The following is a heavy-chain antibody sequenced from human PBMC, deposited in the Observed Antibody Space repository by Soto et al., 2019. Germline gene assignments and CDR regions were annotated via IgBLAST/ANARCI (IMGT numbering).Heavy chain of an antibody. CDR3: GAYCSRTCCCDWFDP. Sequence: PSETLSLTCSVSGGSIGSSSYYFGWIRQPPGKGLEWIGSLYYTGTTYYNSSLKSRVTISADKSQNQFSLRLSSVTAADTAVYYCGAYCSRTCCCDWFDPWGQGTLVTVSS. D-gene: IGHD2-2*01. CDR1: GGSIGSSSYY. J-gene: IGHJ5*02. V-gene: IGHV4-39*01. CDR2: LYYTGTT.